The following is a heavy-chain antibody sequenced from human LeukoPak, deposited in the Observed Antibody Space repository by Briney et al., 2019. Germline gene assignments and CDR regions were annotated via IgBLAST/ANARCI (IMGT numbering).Heavy chain of an antibody. V-gene: IGHV4-59*01. CDR3: ARTYSIVGARGAFDI. J-gene: IGHJ3*02. CDR2: IYYSGSI. CDR1: GGSISSYY. D-gene: IGHD1-26*01. Sequence: SETLSLTCTVSGGSISSYYWSWIRQPPGKGLEWIGYIYYSGSINYNPSLKSRVTVSVDTSKNQFSLKLSSVTAADTAVYYCARTYSIVGARGAFDIWGQGTMVTVSS.